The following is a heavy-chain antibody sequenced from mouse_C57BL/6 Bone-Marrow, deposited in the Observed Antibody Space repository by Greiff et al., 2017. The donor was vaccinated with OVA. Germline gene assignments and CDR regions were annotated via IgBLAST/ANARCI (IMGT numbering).Heavy chain of an antibody. Sequence: EVKGVESVGGLVQPGESLKLSCESNEYEFPSHYMSWVRKTPEKRLEVVAAINSDGGSTYYPDTMERRCIISRDNTKRTLYLQMSSLRSEDTAVYYCARQGEGTGLAYWGQGTLVTVSA. CDR2: INSDGGST. J-gene: IGHJ3*01. CDR3: ARQGEGTGLAY. D-gene: IGHD3-3*01. V-gene: IGHV5-2*01. CDR1: EYEFPSHY.